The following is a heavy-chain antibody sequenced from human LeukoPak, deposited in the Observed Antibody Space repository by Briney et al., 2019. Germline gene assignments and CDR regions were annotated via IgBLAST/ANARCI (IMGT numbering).Heavy chain of an antibody. CDR2: ISSSSSYI. Sequence: GGSLRLSCAASGFTFSSYSMNWVRQAPGKGLEWVSSISSSSSYIYYADSVKGRFTISRDNAKNSLYLQMNSLRAEDTAVYHCASNPYDSSGYFGYWGQGTLVTVSS. V-gene: IGHV3-21*01. CDR1: GFTFSSYS. J-gene: IGHJ4*02. CDR3: ASNPYDSSGYFGY. D-gene: IGHD3-22*01.